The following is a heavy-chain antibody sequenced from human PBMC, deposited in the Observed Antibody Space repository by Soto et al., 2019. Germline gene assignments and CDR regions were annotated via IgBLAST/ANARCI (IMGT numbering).Heavy chain of an antibody. CDR2: IYYSGST. D-gene: IGHD3-16*01. J-gene: IGHJ4*02. CDR1: GGSISSGGYY. CDR3: AREGGVVRGSYCFDY. V-gene: IGHV4-31*03. Sequence: SETLSLTCTVSGGSISSGGYYWSWIRQHPGKGLEWIGYIYYSGSTYYNPSLKSRVTISVDTSKNQFSLKLSSVTAADTSVYYGAREGGVVRGSYCFDYWGQGTLVTVSS.